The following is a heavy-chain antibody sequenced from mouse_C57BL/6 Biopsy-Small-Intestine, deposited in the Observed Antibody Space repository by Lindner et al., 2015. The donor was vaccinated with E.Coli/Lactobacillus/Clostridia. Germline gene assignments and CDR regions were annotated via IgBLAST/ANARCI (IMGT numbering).Heavy chain of an antibody. CDR3: ARSRVTGGYWYFDV. Sequence: VQLQESGAELAKPGSSVKLSCKASGYTSTSYWMHWVKQRPIQGLEWIGNIDPSDSETHYNQKFKDKATLTVDKSSSTAYMQLSSLTSEDSAVYYCARSRVTGGYWYFDVWGTGTTVTVSS. CDR2: IDPSDSET. J-gene: IGHJ1*03. D-gene: IGHD2-2*01. V-gene: IGHV1-52*01. CDR1: GYTSTSYW.